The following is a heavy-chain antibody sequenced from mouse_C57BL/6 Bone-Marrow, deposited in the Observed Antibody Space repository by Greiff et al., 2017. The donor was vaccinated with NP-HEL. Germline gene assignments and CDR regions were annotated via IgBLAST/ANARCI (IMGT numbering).Heavy chain of an antibody. CDR1: GYAFSSYW. J-gene: IGHJ3*01. V-gene: IGHV1-80*01. CDR2: IYPGDGDT. D-gene: IGHD2-1*01. Sequence: QVQLKESGAELVKPGASVKISCKASGYAFSSYWMNWVKQRPGKGLEWIGQIYPGDGDTNYNGKFKGKATLTADKSSSTAYMQLSSLTSEDSAVYFCARSNYYGNAWFAYWGQGTLVTVSA. CDR3: ARSNYYGNAWFAY.